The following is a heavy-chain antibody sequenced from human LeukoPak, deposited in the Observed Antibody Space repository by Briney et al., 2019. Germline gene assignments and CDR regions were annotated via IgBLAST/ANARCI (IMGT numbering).Heavy chain of an antibody. V-gene: IGHV4-61*01. CDR3: ARNYGDSLYYFDY. D-gene: IGHD4-17*01. Sequence: SETLSLTCTVSGASVSSGTYYWSWIRQPPGKGLEWIGYIFYSGSTNYNPSLKSRVTISADTSKDQFSLKLSSVTGADTAVYYCARNYGDSLYYFDYWGQGTLVTVSS. CDR2: IFYSGST. J-gene: IGHJ4*02. CDR1: GASVSSGTYY.